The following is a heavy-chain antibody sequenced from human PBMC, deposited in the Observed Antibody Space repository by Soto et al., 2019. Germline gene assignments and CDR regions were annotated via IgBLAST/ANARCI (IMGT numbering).Heavy chain of an antibody. V-gene: IGHV3-23*01. J-gene: IGHJ5*02. CDR3: AKNSGWFNT. CDR2: IDGSGGTT. Sequence: LGGSLRLSCAASGFPFSSTDMTWVRQAPGKGLEWVSTIDGSGGTTYYADSVKGRFTISRDNSINTVFLQMNSLRADDTALYFCAKNSGWFNTWGQGVLVTVSS. D-gene: IGHD3-10*01. CDR1: GFPFSSTD.